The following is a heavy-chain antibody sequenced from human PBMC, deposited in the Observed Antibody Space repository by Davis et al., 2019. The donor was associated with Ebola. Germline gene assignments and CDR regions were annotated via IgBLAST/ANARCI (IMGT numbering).Heavy chain of an antibody. Sequence: GESLKISCAASGFTFSSYAMSWVRQAPGTGPEWVSAISGSGGSTYYADSVKGRLTISRDNSKNTLYLQMNSLRAEDTAVYYCAKDRRQLWLNWFDPWGQGTLVTVSS. CDR1: GFTFSSYA. J-gene: IGHJ5*02. V-gene: IGHV3-23*01. CDR3: AKDRRQLWLNWFDP. CDR2: ISGSGGST. D-gene: IGHD5-18*01.